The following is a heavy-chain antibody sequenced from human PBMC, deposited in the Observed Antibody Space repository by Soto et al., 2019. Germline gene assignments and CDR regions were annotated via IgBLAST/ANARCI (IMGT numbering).Heavy chain of an antibody. CDR2: FDPEDGET. CDR3: ATASHCSSTSCYDAFDI. J-gene: IGHJ3*02. D-gene: IGHD2-2*01. CDR1: GYTLTELS. Sequence: ASVKVSCKVSGYTLTELSMHWVRQAPGKGLEWMGGFDPEDGETIYAQKFQGRVTMTEDTSTDTAYMELSSLRSEDTAVYYCATASHCSSTSCYDAFDIWGQGTMVTVSS. V-gene: IGHV1-24*01.